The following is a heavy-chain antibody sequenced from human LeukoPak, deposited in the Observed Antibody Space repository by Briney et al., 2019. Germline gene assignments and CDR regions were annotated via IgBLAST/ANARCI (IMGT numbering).Heavy chain of an antibody. D-gene: IGHD2-15*01. V-gene: IGHV1-18*01. CDR2: ISAYNGNT. Sequence: ASVKVSCKASGYTFTSYGISWVRQAPGQGLEWMGWISAYNGNTNYAQKLQGRVTMTTDTSTSTAYMELRSLRSDDTAVYYCARVEMGYCSGGSCSIDYWGQGTLVTVSS. CDR3: ARVEMGYCSGGSCSIDY. J-gene: IGHJ4*02. CDR1: GYTFTSYG.